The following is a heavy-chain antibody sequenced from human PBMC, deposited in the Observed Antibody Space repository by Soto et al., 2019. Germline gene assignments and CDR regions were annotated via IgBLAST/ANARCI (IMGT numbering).Heavy chain of an antibody. D-gene: IGHD3-10*01. CDR1: GFTFSTYA. CDR2: LTGSGYTT. Sequence: EVQLLESGGGLVQPGGSLRLSCAASGFTFSTYAMTWVRQAPGKGLEWVSTLTGSGYTTYYADSVKGRFTISRDNSKTTLYLQMNSLRVEDTAVYYCAKESRYYYVSGSYLSLDYWGQGTLVTVSS. J-gene: IGHJ4*02. V-gene: IGHV3-23*01. CDR3: AKESRYYYVSGSYLSLDY.